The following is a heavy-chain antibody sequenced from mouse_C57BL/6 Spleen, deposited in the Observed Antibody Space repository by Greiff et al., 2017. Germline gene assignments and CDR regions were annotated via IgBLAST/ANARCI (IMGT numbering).Heavy chain of an antibody. Sequence: VQLQQSGPELVKPGASVKISCKASGYSFTGYYMNWVKQSPEKSLEWIGEISPSTGGTTYNQKFKAKATLTVDKSASTAYMQIKNLTSEDSSVYYCARVYYGSNYPMAYWGQGALVTVSA. J-gene: IGHJ4*01. CDR2: ISPSTGGT. CDR3: ARVYYGSNYPMAY. D-gene: IGHD1-1*01. V-gene: IGHV1-42*01. CDR1: GYSFTGYY.